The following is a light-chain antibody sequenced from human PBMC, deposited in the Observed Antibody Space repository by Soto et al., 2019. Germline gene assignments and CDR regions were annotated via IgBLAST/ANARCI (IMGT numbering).Light chain of an antibody. CDR1: QGISSY. CDR3: QHYYSEPQT. V-gene: IGKV1-8*01. J-gene: IGKJ1*01. Sequence: AIRMTQSPSSFSASTGDRVTITCRASQGISSYLACYQQKPGKATKLLIYAASTLQSGVPSRFSGSGSGTEFTLTVSCLQSEDFATYYGQHYYSEPQTFGQGNTVEIK. CDR2: AAS.